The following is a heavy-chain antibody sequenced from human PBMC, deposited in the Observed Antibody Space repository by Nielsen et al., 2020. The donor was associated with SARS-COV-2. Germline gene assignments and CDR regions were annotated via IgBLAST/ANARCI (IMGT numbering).Heavy chain of an antibody. J-gene: IGHJ4*02. CDR2: ISSSSRYI. CDR1: GFTFSSYS. Sequence: GESLKISCAASGFTFSSYSMNWVRQAPGKGLEWVSSISSSSRYIYYADSVKGRFTISRDNAKNTLYLQMNSLRAEDTAVYYCVRGLQVPNGLAHRWGQGTLVTVSS. CDR3: VRGLQVPNGLAHR. V-gene: IGHV3-21*06. D-gene: IGHD3-16*01.